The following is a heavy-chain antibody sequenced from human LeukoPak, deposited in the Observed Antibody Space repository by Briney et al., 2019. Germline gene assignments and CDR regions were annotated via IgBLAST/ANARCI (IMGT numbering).Heavy chain of an antibody. V-gene: IGHV4-34*01. CDR2: INHSGST. CDR3: ARDWNRYAY. CDR1: GGSFSGYY. Sequence: SETLSLTCAVYGGSFSGYYWSWIRQPPGKGLEWIGEINHSGSTNYNPSLKSRVTISVDTSRNQFSLKLSSVTAADTAVYYCARDWNRYAYWGQGTLVTVSS. J-gene: IGHJ4*02. D-gene: IGHD1-1*01.